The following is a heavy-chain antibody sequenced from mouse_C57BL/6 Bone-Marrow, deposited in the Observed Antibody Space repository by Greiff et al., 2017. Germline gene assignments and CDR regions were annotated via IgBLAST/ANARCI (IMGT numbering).Heavy chain of an antibody. J-gene: IGHJ2*01. V-gene: IGHV1-15*01. D-gene: IGHD1-1*01. CDR1: GYTFTDYG. CDR3: TRWTVVADYFDY. CDR2: IDPEAGGT. Sequence: QVQLKQSGAELVRPGASVTLSCKASGYTFTDYGMHWVKQTPVHGLEWIGAIDPEAGGTAYNQKFKGKAILTADKSSSTAYMEHRSLTSEDSAVYYGTRWTVVADYFDYWGQGTTLTVSS.